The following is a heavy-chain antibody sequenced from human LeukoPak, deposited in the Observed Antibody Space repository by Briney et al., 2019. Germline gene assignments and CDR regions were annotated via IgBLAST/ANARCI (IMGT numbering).Heavy chain of an antibody. CDR1: GYSFTYW. D-gene: IGHD3-16*01. J-gene: IGHJ4*02. CDR2: IYSGDSHT. Sequence: GESLKISCKASGYSFTYWIGWVRQMPGQGLEWMGLIYSGDSHTKYSPSFQGRVTISVDKSITTAYLQWSSLEASDTAMYYCASARHGDYVWDYWGQGTLVTVSS. CDR3: ASARHGDYVWDY. V-gene: IGHV5-51*01.